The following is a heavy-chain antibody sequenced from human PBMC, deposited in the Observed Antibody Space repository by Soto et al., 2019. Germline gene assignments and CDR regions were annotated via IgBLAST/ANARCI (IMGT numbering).Heavy chain of an antibody. CDR3: ARDTKGDYDY. CDR1: GFTVSSNY. D-gene: IGHD3-16*01. V-gene: IGHV3-66*01. CDR2: IYSGGST. Sequence: GVSLRLSCAASGFTVSSNYMSWVRQAPGKGLEWVSVIYSGGSTYYADSVKGRFTISRDNSKNTLYLQMNSLRAEDTAVYYCARDTKGDYDYWGQGTLVTVSS. J-gene: IGHJ4*02.